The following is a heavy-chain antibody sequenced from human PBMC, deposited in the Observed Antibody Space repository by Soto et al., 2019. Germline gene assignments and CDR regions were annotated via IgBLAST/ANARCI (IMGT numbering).Heavy chain of an antibody. CDR2: ISGSGGST. Sequence: PGGSLRLSCAASGFTFSSYAMSWVRQAPGKGLEWVSAISGSGGSTYYADSVKGRFTISRDNSKNTLYLQMNSLRAEDTAVYYCAKDTDPGIAVANWFDPWGQGTLVTVSS. CDR1: GFTFSSYA. V-gene: IGHV3-23*01. D-gene: IGHD6-13*01. J-gene: IGHJ5*02. CDR3: AKDTDPGIAVANWFDP.